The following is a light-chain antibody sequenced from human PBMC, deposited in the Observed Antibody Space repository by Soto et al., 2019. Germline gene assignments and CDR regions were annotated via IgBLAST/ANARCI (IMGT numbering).Light chain of an antibody. J-gene: IGKJ5*01. CDR3: QQSSRSPIT. V-gene: IGKV3-20*01. CDR2: ESS. CDR1: QSLTSRY. Sequence: EIVSTQSPGTLSLSPGERVTLSCRASQSLTSRYLAWYQQKAGQAPRLLMYESSSRATGIPDRFSGSGSGTDFTLTISRLEPEDFGVYYCQQSSRSPITFGQGTRLEIK.